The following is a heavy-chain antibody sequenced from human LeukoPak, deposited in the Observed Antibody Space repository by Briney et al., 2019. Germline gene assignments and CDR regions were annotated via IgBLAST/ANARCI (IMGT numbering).Heavy chain of an antibody. Sequence: ASVKVSCKASGYTFTGYYMHWVRQAPGQGLEWMGWINPNSGGTNYAQKFQGRVTMTRDTSISTAYMELSRLRSDDTAVYYCARVEGGWDSSGYYFEYFQHWGQGTLVTVSP. J-gene: IGHJ1*01. D-gene: IGHD3-22*01. CDR3: ARVEGGWDSSGYYFEYFQH. V-gene: IGHV1-2*02. CDR1: GYTFTGYY. CDR2: INPNSGGT.